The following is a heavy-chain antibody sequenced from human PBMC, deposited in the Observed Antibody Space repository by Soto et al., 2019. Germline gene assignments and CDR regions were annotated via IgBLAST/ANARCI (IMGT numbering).Heavy chain of an antibody. Sequence: SETLSLTCTVSGGSISSGGYYWSWIRQHPGKGLEWIGYIYYSGSTYYNPSLKSRVTISVDTSKKQLSLKLSYVTAAVTAVYYFASRYSSGWYGYDAFDIWGQGTMVTV. D-gene: IGHD6-19*01. V-gene: IGHV4-31*03. CDR2: IYYSGST. CDR1: GGSISSGGYY. CDR3: ASRYSSGWYGYDAFDI. J-gene: IGHJ3*02.